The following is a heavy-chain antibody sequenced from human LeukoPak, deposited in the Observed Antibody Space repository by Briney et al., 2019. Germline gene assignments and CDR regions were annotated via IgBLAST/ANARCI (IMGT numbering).Heavy chain of an antibody. CDR3: ARAHCRSTSCYGYWFAP. Sequence: SQTLSLTCAVSGGSISSGGYSWSWIRQPPGKGLEWIAYIYHSGSTYYNPSLKSRVTISVDRSRNQFSLKLSSVTAADTAVYYCARAHCRSTSCYGYWFAPWGQGTLVTVSS. CDR1: GGSISSGGYS. D-gene: IGHD2-2*01. J-gene: IGHJ5*02. CDR2: IYHSGST. V-gene: IGHV4-30-2*01.